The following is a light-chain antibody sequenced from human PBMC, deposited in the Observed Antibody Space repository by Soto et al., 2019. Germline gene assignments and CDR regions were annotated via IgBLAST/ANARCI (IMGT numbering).Light chain of an antibody. V-gene: IGKV1D-8*03. CDR3: LQYNGYYRT. CDR1: QGISSY. CDR2: DAS. Sequence: VIWMTQSPSLLSASTGDRVTISGRMSQGISSYLAWYQQKTGKAPELLIFDASTLESGVPSRFRGSWSGTTCTLPLSRLQSDDFATYYCLQYNGYYRTFGQGTKVDI. J-gene: IGKJ1*01.